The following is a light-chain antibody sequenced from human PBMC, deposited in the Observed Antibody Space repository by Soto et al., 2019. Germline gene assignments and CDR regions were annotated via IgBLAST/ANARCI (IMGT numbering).Light chain of an antibody. J-gene: IGKJ1*01. CDR1: QSISSW. V-gene: IGKV1-5*03. Sequence: DIQMTQSPATLSASVGDRVTITCRASQSISSWFAWYQQKPGKAPKLLIYKASSLESGVPSRFSGSGSGTEFTLTISSLQPDDFATYYCQQYNSYSRGFGQGTRVEIK. CDR2: KAS. CDR3: QQYNSYSRG.